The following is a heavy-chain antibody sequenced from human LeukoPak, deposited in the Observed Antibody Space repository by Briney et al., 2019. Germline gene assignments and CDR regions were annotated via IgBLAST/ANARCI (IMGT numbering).Heavy chain of an antibody. Sequence: SVKVSCKTSGGTFNNSAISWVRQAPGQGLEWLGGIMPLFGTAGYAQKFRGRVTITKDESTRTVYLELNSLTSDDTAVYYCARSLGGYSYGRPHYYYYYMDVWGKGTTVTVSS. CDR3: ARSLGGYSYGRPHYYYYYMDV. CDR2: IMPLFGTA. D-gene: IGHD5-18*01. J-gene: IGHJ6*03. V-gene: IGHV1-69*05. CDR1: GGTFNNSA.